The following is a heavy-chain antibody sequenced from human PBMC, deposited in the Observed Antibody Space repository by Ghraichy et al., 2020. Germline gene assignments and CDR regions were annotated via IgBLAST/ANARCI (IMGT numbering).Heavy chain of an antibody. CDR3: ARSGHVNNSTKVGDDSLDI. CDR1: GGSLSGYF. V-gene: IGHV4-34*01. Sequence: SETLSLTCDVYGGSLSGYFWCWICQPPGQGLEWIGEISHSGRTKYNPSLKSRVTITRDTSKNQFSLNLTSVTAADTAVYFCARSGHVNNSTKVGDDSLDIWGQGTMVTASS. D-gene: IGHD2/OR15-2a*01. CDR2: ISHSGRT. J-gene: IGHJ3*02.